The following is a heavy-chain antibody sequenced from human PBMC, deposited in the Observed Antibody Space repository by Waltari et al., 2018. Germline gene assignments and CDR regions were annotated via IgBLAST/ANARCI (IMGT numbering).Heavy chain of an antibody. D-gene: IGHD3-3*01. Sequence: QVQLQQWGAGLLKPSETLSLPCAVYGGSFSGYYWSWIRQPPGKGLEWIGEINHSGSTNYNPSLRSRVTISVDTSKNQFSLKLSSVTAADTAVYYCARRAPIFGVVTAFDYWGQGTLVTVSS. J-gene: IGHJ4*02. CDR3: ARRAPIFGVVTAFDY. CDR2: INHSGST. CDR1: GGSFSGYY. V-gene: IGHV4-34*01.